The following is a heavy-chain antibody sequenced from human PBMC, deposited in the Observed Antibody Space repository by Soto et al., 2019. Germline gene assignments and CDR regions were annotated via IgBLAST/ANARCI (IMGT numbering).Heavy chain of an antibody. CDR1: GYTFTDYH. J-gene: IGHJ6*02. CDR3: TRDPTALYSHGFRYYGMDV. D-gene: IGHD5-18*01. V-gene: IGHV1-2*04. CDR2: INSNSCGT. Sequence: ASVKVSCKASGYTFTDYHMHWVRQAPGQGLEWRGWINSNSCGTNNAQNFQSWLTITGDTSISTAHMELSRLRSDDKAALYCTRDPTALYSHGFRYYGMDVWGQGTTVTVSS.